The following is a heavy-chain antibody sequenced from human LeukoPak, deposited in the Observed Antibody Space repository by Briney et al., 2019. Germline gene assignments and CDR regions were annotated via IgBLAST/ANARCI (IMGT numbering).Heavy chain of an antibody. CDR2: IKQDGSEK. D-gene: IGHD5-18*01. CDR3: ARALYSYGPYYYYGMDV. V-gene: IGHV3-7*02. J-gene: IGHJ6*02. CDR1: GFTFSSYW. Sequence: GGSLRLSCAASGFTFSSYWMSWVRQAPGKGLEWVANIKQDGSEKHYVDSVKGRFTISRDNAKNTLYLQMNSLRAEDTAVYYCARALYSYGPYYYYGMDVWGQGTTVTVSS.